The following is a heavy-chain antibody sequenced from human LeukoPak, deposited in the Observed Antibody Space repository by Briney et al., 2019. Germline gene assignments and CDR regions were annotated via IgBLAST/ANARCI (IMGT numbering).Heavy chain of an antibody. CDR3: ARDLRLWFGEYYFDY. CDR1: GFTVSSNY. J-gene: IGHJ4*02. V-gene: IGHV3-30-3*01. Sequence: GGSLRLSCAASGFTVSSNYMSWVRQAPGKGLEWVAVISYDGSNKYYADSVKGRFTISRDNSKNTLYLQMNSLRAEDTAVYYCARDLRLWFGEYYFDYWGQGTLVTVSS. CDR2: ISYDGSNK. D-gene: IGHD3-10*01.